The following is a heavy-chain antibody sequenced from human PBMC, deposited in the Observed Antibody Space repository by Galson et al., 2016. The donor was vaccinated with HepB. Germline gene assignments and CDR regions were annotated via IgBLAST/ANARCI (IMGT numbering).Heavy chain of an antibody. J-gene: IGHJ3*02. CDR2: IKHGGTEK. CDR3: SRAGPPREDTPSDAFDI. Sequence: SLRLSCAASGFTFSNYGMHWVRQAPGTGLEWVANIKHGGTEKFYVDSVKGRFTISRDDAKNSLYLQMNSLRAEATAVYFCSRAGPPREDTPSDAFDIWCQGTMVTVSS. V-gene: IGHV3-7*01. D-gene: IGHD2-15*01. CDR1: GFTFSNYG.